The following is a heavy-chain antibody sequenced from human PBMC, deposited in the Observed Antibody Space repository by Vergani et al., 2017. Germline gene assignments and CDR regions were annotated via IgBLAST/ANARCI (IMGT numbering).Heavy chain of an antibody. V-gene: IGHV1-18*01. CDR2: ISAYNGNT. CDR3: ATYYYDSSGLGLGMDV. D-gene: IGHD3-22*01. J-gene: IGHJ6*02. CDR1: GYTFTSYG. Sequence: QVQLVQSGAEVKKPGASVKVSCKASGYTFTSYGISWVRQAPGQGLEWMGWISAYNGNTNYAQKFQGRVTMTEDTSTDTAYMELSSLRSEDTAVYYCATYYYDSSGLGLGMDVWGQGTTVTVSS.